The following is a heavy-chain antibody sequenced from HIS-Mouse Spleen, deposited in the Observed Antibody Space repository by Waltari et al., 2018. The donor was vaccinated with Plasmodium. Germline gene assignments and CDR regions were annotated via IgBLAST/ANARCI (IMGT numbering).Heavy chain of an antibody. V-gene: IGHV3-7*01. Sequence: EVQLVESGGGLVQPGGSLRLSCAASGFTFSSYWMSWVRQAPGKGLEWVANIKQDGSEKYYVDSVKGRFTISRDNAKNTLYLQMNSLRAEDTAVYYCAKILSYSSSPEDYWGQGTLVTVSS. CDR2: IKQDGSEK. D-gene: IGHD6-6*01. CDR3: AKILSYSSSPEDY. J-gene: IGHJ4*02. CDR1: GFTFSSYW.